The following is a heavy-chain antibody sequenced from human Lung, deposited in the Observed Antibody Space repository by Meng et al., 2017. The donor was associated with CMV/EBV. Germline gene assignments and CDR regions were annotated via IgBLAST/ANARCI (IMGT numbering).Heavy chain of an antibody. D-gene: IGHD6-19*01. J-gene: IGHJ4*01. CDR3: AKSSDNGWSS. CDR1: GYSFSCFY. V-gene: IGHV1-2*06. Sequence: TSQASGYSFSCFYLNWARQAPGHGLEWLGRVNPISDDTHLAQKFEGRITVTRGATINTAFMELTRLRPDDTAVYYCAKSSDNGWSSWGPGTLVTVSS. CDR2: VNPISDDT.